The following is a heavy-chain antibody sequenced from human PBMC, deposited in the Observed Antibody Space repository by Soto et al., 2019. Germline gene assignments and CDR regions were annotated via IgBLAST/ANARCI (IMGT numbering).Heavy chain of an antibody. V-gene: IGHV3-23*01. Sequence: GGSLRLSCEASGFIFSTYSMTWVRQAPGKGLEWVAAISPSGDSTYYADSVKGRLTIYRDNSKNTVFLQMNSLSADDTALYYCVKEPDVWGQGRSVTVSS. CDR3: VKEPDV. CDR1: GFIFSTYS. J-gene: IGHJ6*02. CDR2: ISPSGDST.